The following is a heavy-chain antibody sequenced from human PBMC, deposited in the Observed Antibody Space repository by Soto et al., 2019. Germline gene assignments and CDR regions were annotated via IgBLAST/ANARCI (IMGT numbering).Heavy chain of an antibody. Sequence: SVKNSWKATGFTFTSSAVQWVRQARGQRLEWIGWIVVGSGNTNYAQKFQERVTITRDMSTSTAYMELSSLRSEDTAVYYCAANLFNWKYVLQPDGTGVRGQGNTVTVS. CDR2: IVVGSGNT. CDR1: GFTFTSSA. J-gene: IGHJ6*02. V-gene: IGHV1-58*01. CDR3: AANLFNWKYVLQPDGTGV. D-gene: IGHD1-7*01.